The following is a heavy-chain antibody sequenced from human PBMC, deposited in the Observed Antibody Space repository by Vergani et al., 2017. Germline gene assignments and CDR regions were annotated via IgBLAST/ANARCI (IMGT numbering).Heavy chain of an antibody. Sequence: EVRLVDSGGGLVQPGGSLRPSCAASGFSVSDNYMSWVRQAPGKGLEWVSILYVVGTSDYADSVKGRFTVSRDISKNTLHLQLNSLRVGDTAVYFCSYGMDVWGQGTTVTVSS. J-gene: IGHJ6*02. CDR2: LYVVGTS. V-gene: IGHV3-66*01. CDR1: GFSVSDNY. CDR3: SYGMDV.